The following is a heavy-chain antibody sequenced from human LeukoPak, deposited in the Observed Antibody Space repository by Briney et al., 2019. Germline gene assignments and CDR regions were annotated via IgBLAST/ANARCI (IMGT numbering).Heavy chain of an antibody. CDR1: GGSFSGYY. J-gene: IGHJ4*02. CDR3: AMYMSSGYYYDY. V-gene: IGHV4-39*01. D-gene: IGHD3-22*01. Sequence: SETLSLTCAVYGGSFSGYYWGWIRQPPGKGLEWIGSIYYSGSTYYNPSLKSRVTISVDTSKNQFSLRLSSVTAADTAVYYCAMYMSSGYYYDYWGQGTLVTVSS. CDR2: IYYSGST.